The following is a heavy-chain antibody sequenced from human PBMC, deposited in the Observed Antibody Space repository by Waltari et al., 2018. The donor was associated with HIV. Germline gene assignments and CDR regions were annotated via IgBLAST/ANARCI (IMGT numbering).Heavy chain of an antibody. V-gene: IGHV3-48*04. J-gene: IGHJ6*02. CDR1: GFTFSSHR. Sequence: ELQVVESGGGLVQPGGSLRLSCVASGFTFSSHRMNWVRQAPGKGLEWVSYISGTNSTIYYGDSMKGRFTISRDNAKNSLYLQMNSLRVEDTAVYYCARCGGDGRYGMDVWGQGTTVTVSS. CDR3: ARCGGDGRYGMDV. D-gene: IGHD2-21*02. CDR2: ISGTNSTI.